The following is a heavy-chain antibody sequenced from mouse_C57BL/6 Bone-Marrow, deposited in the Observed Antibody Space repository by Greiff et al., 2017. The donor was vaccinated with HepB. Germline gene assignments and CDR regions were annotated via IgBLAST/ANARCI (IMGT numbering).Heavy chain of an antibody. J-gene: IGHJ2*01. D-gene: IGHD1-1*01. V-gene: IGHV1-76*01. Sequence: QVQLKESGAELVRPGASVKLSCKASGYTFTDYYINWVKQRPGPGLEWIARIYPGSGNTYYNEKFKGKATLTAEKSSSTAYMQLSSLTSEDSAVYFWARGGTTVVSTDYFDYWGQGTTLTVSS. CDR1: GYTFTDYY. CDR2: IYPGSGNT. CDR3: ARGGTTVVSTDYFDY.